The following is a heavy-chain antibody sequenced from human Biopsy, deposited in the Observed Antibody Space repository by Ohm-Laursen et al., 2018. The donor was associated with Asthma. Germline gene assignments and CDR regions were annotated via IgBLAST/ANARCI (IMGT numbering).Heavy chain of an antibody. V-gene: IGHV4-39*02. CDR3: ARITSANYYYGMDV. Sequence: GTLSLTCTVSGGSMRSSSYSWGWIRQPPGKGLEWIGSISYTGNTDIPSLRSRVTLSVDTSKNNFSLKLTSVTAADTAVYYCARITSANYYYGMDVWGQGTTVTVSS. J-gene: IGHJ6*02. D-gene: IGHD1-20*01. CDR2: ISYTGNT. CDR1: GGSMRSSSYS.